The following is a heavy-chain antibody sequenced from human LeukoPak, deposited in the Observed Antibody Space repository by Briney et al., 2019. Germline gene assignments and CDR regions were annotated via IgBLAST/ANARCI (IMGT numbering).Heavy chain of an antibody. CDR3: AKDVGKWESLHFFDY. CDR2: ISGSGAST. J-gene: IGHJ4*02. Sequence: GGSLRLSCLTSGFTFSTNAMSWVRQAPGKGLEWISGISGSGASTYYADSVTGRFTISRDNSRNTLDLQMNSRRGDDTAVYYCAKDVGKWESLHFFDYWGQGTLVTVSS. CDR1: GFTFSTNA. V-gene: IGHV3-23*01. D-gene: IGHD1-26*01.